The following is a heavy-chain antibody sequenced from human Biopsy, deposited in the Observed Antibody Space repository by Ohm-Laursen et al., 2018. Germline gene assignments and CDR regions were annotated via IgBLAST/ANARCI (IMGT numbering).Heavy chain of an antibody. CDR1: GDSVSSGRFY. V-gene: IGHV4-61*01. J-gene: IGHJ4*02. CDR2: IYDRGSTA. D-gene: IGHD6-19*01. CDR3: ARGMRSSGWPYFDS. Sequence: SETLSLTCAVSGDSVSSGRFYWTWIRQPPGQGLEYIGYIYDRGSTANYNPSLESRVTMSVDVPKNQFSLKLSSVTAADTAIYYCARGMRSSGWPYFDSWGQGTLVTVSS.